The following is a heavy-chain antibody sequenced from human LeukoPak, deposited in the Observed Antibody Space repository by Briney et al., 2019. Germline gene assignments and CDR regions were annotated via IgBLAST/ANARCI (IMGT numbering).Heavy chain of an antibody. Sequence: GGSLRLSCAASGFTFSTYWMHWVRQAPGKRLVWVARIKSDGSATTYADFVKGRFTVSRDNAKNTLYLQMSSLRAEDTAMYFCARVGGRGSIGGDCWGQGTLVTVSS. D-gene: IGHD3-10*01. CDR1: GFTFSTYW. CDR3: ARVGGRGSIGGDC. V-gene: IGHV3-74*03. CDR2: IKSDGSAT. J-gene: IGHJ4*02.